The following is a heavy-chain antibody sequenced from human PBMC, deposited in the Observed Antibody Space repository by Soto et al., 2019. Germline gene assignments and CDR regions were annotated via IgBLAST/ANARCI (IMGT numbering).Heavy chain of an antibody. Sequence: QVQLVQSGAEVKKPGASVKVSCKASGYTFTNYAMHWVRQAPGQRLEWMGWINAGNGNTKYSQKFQGRVTFTRDTSASTAYMDLSSLRSEDTAVYYCARGGSLYWYFDLWGRGTLVTVSS. CDR1: GYTFTNYA. V-gene: IGHV1-3*01. CDR2: INAGNGNT. CDR3: ARGGSLYWYFDL. D-gene: IGHD1-26*01. J-gene: IGHJ2*01.